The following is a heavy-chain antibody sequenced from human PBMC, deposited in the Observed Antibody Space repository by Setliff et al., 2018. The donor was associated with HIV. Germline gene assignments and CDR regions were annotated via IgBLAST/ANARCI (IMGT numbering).Heavy chain of an antibody. CDR1: GASITSHY. J-gene: IGHJ4*02. D-gene: IGHD3-10*01. Sequence: PSETLSLTCTVSGASITSHYWSWIRQSPGRELEWIGYIYSTGSTNYNPSLQSRVSISMDASKNKFSLKVTSVTSADTAVYYCARARGPEGYFDSWGQGTLVTVSS. CDR3: ARARGPEGYFDS. V-gene: IGHV4-59*11. CDR2: IYSTGST.